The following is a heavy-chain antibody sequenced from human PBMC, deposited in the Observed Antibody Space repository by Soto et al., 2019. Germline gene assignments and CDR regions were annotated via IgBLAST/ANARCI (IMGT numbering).Heavy chain of an antibody. Sequence: HVQLVESGGGLVKPGGSLRLSCAASGFTFSNYYVSWIRQAPGKGLEWVSYISSRASTIFYADSVKGRFTISRDNVKNSLYLQMNSLRAEDTAVYYCASGTNGAFFVYWGQGILVAVSS. CDR1: GFTFSNYY. D-gene: IGHD2-8*01. CDR2: ISSRASTI. J-gene: IGHJ4*02. CDR3: ASGTNGAFFVY. V-gene: IGHV3-11*01.